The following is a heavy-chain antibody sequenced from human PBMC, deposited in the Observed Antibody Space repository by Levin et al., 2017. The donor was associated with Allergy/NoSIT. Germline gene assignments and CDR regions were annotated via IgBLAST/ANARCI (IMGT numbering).Heavy chain of an antibody. Sequence: GGSLRLSCAASGFTFSSYAMSWVRQAPGKGLEWVSAISGSGGSTYYADSVKGRFTISRDNSKNTLYLQMNSLRAEDTAVYYCAKDLEQQLVLYYFDYWGQGTLVTVSS. V-gene: IGHV3-23*01. D-gene: IGHD6-13*01. J-gene: IGHJ4*02. CDR1: GFTFSSYA. CDR3: AKDLEQQLVLYYFDY. CDR2: ISGSGGST.